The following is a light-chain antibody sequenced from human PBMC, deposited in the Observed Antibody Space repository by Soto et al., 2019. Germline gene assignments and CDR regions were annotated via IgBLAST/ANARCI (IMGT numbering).Light chain of an antibody. Sequence: DIELTQSPSFLSASVGDRVTITCRASQDISNYLVWYQQKPGKAPKPLIYAASTLQSGVPSRFSGSGSGTEFTLTISSLQPEDFATYYCQHYNSYSEAFGQGTMVDIK. V-gene: IGKV1-9*01. CDR2: AAS. CDR3: QHYNSYSEA. CDR1: QDISNY. J-gene: IGKJ1*01.